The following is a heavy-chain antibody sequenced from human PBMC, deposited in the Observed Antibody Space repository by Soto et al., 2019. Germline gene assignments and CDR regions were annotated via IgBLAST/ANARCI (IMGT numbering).Heavy chain of an antibody. V-gene: IGHV3-33*01. Sequence: QVQLVESGGGVVQPGRSLRLSCAASGFPFSSYSMDWVRQAPGKGLEWVAFIYYDGTKKYAADSVKGRFTISRDNSKSTLYLQMDSLRGEDTAVYYCARDLGAYCSSTSCYAGRFDPWGQGTLVTVSS. CDR2: IYYDGTKK. CDR3: ARDLGAYCSSTSCYAGRFDP. D-gene: IGHD2-2*01. CDR1: GFPFSSYS. J-gene: IGHJ5*02.